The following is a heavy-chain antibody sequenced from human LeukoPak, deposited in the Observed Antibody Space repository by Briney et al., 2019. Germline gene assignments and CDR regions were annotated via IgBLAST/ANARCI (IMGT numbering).Heavy chain of an antibody. CDR3: ARGRGSSWYYFDY. Sequence: SETLSLTCTVSGGTISSYYWSWVRQPAGKGLEWIGRIYASGNTNYNPSLKGRVTMSLDTSKNQFSLNLSSVTAADTAVYYCARGRGSSWYYFDYWGRGTLLTVSS. D-gene: IGHD6-13*01. V-gene: IGHV4-4*07. CDR1: GGTISSYY. J-gene: IGHJ4*02. CDR2: IYASGNT.